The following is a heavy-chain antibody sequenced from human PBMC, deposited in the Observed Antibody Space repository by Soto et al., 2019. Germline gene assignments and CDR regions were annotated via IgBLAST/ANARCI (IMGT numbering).Heavy chain of an antibody. V-gene: IGHV3-7*01. CDR1: GFTFRSYW. CDR2: IKQDGSEK. CDR3: ARSNQRYYYYGLDV. Sequence: GGSLRLSCAASGFTFRSYWMSWVRQSPGKGLEWVANIKQDGSEKNYVDSVMGRFTISRDNAKNFLYLQMNSLRAGDTAVYYCARSNQRYYYYGLDVWGLGTTVTVSS. J-gene: IGHJ6*02.